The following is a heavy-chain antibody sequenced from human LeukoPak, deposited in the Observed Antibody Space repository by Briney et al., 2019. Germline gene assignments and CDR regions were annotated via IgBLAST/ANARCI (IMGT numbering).Heavy chain of an antibody. CDR2: IRSKANSYAT. V-gene: IGHV3-73*01. CDR1: GFTFSGSA. J-gene: IGHJ4*02. D-gene: IGHD4-17*01. Sequence: GGSLRLSCAASGFTFSGSAMHWVRQASGKGLEWVGRIRSKANSYATAYAASVKGRFTISRDDSKNTAYLQMNSLKTEDTAVYYCTTLWTTVTTGRDYWGQGTLVTVSS. CDR3: TTLWTTVTTGRDY.